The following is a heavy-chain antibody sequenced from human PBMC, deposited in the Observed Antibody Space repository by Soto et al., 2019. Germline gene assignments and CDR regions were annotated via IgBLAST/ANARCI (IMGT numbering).Heavy chain of an antibody. CDR1: GFTFDDYA. V-gene: IGHV3-43D*04. J-gene: IGHJ6*02. D-gene: IGHD3-22*01. CDR3: AKSSGYYESSGSNYYYYGMDV. Sequence: PGGSLRLSCAASGFTFDDYAMHWVRQAPGKGREWVSHISWDGGSTYYADSVKGRFTISRDNSKNSLYLQMNSLRAEDTALYYCAKSSGYYESSGSNYYYYGMDVWGQGTTVTVSS. CDR2: ISWDGGST.